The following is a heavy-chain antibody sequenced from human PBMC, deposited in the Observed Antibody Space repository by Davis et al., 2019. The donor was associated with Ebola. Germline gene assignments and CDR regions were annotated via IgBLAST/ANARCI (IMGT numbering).Heavy chain of an antibody. J-gene: IGHJ4*02. CDR1: GFTFSDCD. CDR3: AKSPPATLYFDY. D-gene: IGHD1-26*01. V-gene: IGHV3-23*01. CDR2: IGRGDDT. Sequence: GESLKISCAASGFTFSDCDMSWVRQAPGKGLHWVSAIGRGDDTYYADSVWGRFTISRDNSKNTLYLQMNSLRAEDTAVYYCAKSPPATLYFDYWGQGTLVTVSS.